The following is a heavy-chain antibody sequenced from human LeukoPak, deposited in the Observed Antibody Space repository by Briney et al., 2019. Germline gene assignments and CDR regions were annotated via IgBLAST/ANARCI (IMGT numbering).Heavy chain of an antibody. CDR2: TYYRSQWNN. CDR3: ARDAVGSSYFDF. D-gene: IGHD1-26*01. J-gene: IGHJ4*02. CDR1: GDSVSSSTAV. Sequence: SQTLSLTCAISGDSVSSSTAVWNWIRQSPSRGLEWLGRTYYRSQWNNHYAISVKSRITTNPDTSKNQFSLQLSSVTPEDTAVYYCARDAVGSSYFDFWGQGTLVTVSS. V-gene: IGHV6-1*01.